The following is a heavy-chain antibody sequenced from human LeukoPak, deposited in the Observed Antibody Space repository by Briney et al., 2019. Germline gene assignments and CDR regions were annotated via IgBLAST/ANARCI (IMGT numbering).Heavy chain of an antibody. CDR3: ARDDGDAFDI. D-gene: IGHD5-24*01. J-gene: IGHJ3*02. CDR1: GFTFSSYE. Sequence: GGSLRLSCAASGFTFSSYEMNWVRQAPGKGLEWVSYISSSGSTIYYADSVKGRFTISRDNAKNSLYLQMNSLRAEDTAVYYCARDDGDAFDIWGQGTMVTVSS. V-gene: IGHV3-48*03. CDR2: ISSSGSTI.